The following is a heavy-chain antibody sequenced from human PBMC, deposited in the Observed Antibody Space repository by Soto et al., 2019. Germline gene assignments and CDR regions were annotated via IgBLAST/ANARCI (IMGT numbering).Heavy chain of an antibody. J-gene: IGHJ4*02. CDR2: IWYDGSNK. Sequence: PGGSLRLSCAASGFTFSSYGMHWVRQAPGKGLEWVAVIWYDGSNKYYADSVKGRFTISRDNSKNTLYLQMNSLRAEDTAVYYCARGDGVLRYFDWLDYCGQGT. CDR1: GFTFSSYG. V-gene: IGHV3-33*01. D-gene: IGHD3-9*01. CDR3: ARGDGVLRYFDWLDY.